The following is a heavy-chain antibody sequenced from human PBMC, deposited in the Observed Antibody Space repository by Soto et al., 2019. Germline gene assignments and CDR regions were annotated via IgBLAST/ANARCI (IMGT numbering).Heavy chain of an antibody. CDR3: ARVRTYYDSSGPLDY. CDR2: INPNSGDT. V-gene: IGHV1-2*02. J-gene: IGHJ4*02. Sequence: GASVKVSCKASGYTFTGYFMHWVRQAPGQGLEWMGWINPNSGDTNYAQKFQGRVTMTRDMSISTAYMELRRLTSDDTAVYYCARVRTYYDSSGPLDYWGQGTLVTVSS. D-gene: IGHD3-22*01. CDR1: GYTFTGYF.